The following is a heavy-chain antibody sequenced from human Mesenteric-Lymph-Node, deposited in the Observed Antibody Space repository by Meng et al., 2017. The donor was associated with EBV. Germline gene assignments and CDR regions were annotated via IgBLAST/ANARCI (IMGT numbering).Heavy chain of an antibody. V-gene: IGHV1-69*08. J-gene: IGHJ4*02. CDR1: GGTFSSYT. Sequence: QGQQVQSGAEVKKPGSSVKVSCKASGGTFSSYTISWVRQAPGQGLEWMGRIIPILGIANYAQKFQGRVTITADKSTSTAYMELSSLRSEDTAVYYCARDEGGWLTAPDYWGQGTLVTVSS. D-gene: IGHD5-24*01. CDR2: IIPILGIA. CDR3: ARDEGGWLTAPDY.